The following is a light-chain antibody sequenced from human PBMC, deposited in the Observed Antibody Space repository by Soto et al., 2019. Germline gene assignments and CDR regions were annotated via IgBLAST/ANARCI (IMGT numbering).Light chain of an antibody. CDR2: TND. J-gene: IGLJ3*02. CDR1: FSNIGSNY. CDR3: AVWDDSLRGWV. V-gene: IGLV1-47*02. Sequence: QTLLTQPPSASGTPGQRFTISCSGRFSNIGSNYVYWYQQLPGTAPKLLIFTNDQRTSGVPGRFSGSKSGTSASLAISGLRSEDEADYYCAVWDDSLRGWVFGGGTKVTVL.